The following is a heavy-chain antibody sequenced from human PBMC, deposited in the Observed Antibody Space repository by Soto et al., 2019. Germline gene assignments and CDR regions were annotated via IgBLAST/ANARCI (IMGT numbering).Heavy chain of an antibody. J-gene: IGHJ4*03. V-gene: IGHV1-2*06. D-gene: IGHD4-17*01. CDR2: ITPNSGDT. CDR3: VRWGYGSNSLEF. Sequence: ASVKVSCKTSGYIFTGYFIHWVRQTPGQGLQWLGRITPNSGDTKYGQTFQGRVTLTRDTSASTAYMELSGLRAVDTALYYCVRWGYGSNSLEFWGQGTLVTVSS. CDR1: GYIFTGYF.